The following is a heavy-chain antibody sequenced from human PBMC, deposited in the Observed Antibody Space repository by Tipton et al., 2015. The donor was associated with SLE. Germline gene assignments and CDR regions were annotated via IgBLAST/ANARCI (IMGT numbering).Heavy chain of an antibody. D-gene: IGHD2/OR15-2a*01. Sequence: SLRLSCTVSGGSISSNSYYWGWIRQPPGKGLEWVASIGGSGLATYYTGSVKGRFTISRDNSKDTVHLQMNSLRAEDTAVYFCAKKYWDLLTESWGQGTLVTVSS. CDR2: IGGSGLAT. J-gene: IGHJ5*02. V-gene: IGHV3-23*01. CDR3: AKKYWDLLTES. CDR1: GGSISSNSYY.